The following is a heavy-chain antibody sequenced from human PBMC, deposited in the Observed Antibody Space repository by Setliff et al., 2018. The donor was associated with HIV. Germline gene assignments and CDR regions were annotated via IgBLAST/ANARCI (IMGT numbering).Heavy chain of an antibody. CDR3: AHILQDPPSHFYYYFYMDV. Sequence: LVNPTQTLTLTCTFSGFSLSTSGVCVGWIRQPPGKALEWLAPIYWDDDKRYSPSLKSRLTITKDTSKNQVVLTMTNMDPVDTATYYCAHILQDPPSHFYYYFYMDVWGKGTTVTVSS. D-gene: IGHD3-3*02. CDR2: IYWDDDK. CDR1: GFSLSTSGVC. J-gene: IGHJ6*03. V-gene: IGHV2-5*02.